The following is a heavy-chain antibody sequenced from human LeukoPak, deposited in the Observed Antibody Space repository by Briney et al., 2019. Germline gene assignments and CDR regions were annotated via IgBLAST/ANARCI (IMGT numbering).Heavy chain of an antibody. CDR2: ISSSSSYI. V-gene: IGHV3-21*01. Sequence: GGSLRLSCAASGFTFSSYSMNWVRQAPGKGLEWVSSISSSSSYIYYADSVKGRFTISRDNAKNSLYLQMNSLRAEDAAVYYCARDFDNTAMANWGQGTLVTVSS. CDR1: GFTFSSYS. D-gene: IGHD5-18*01. J-gene: IGHJ4*02. CDR3: ARDFDNTAMAN.